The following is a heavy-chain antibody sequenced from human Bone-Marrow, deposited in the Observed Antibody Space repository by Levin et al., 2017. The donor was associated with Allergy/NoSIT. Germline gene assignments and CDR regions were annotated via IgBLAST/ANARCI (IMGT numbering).Heavy chain of an antibody. V-gene: IGHV4-4*07. Sequence: SQTLSLTCTVSFCSLSPSSFPSLLPPSFQGLEWIGRISATGRSNHSPSLTSRVSMSPDKSRNRISLRLSSVTAADTAIYYGARDQNTHSDNFWSGPKDRGLDVRGQGTTVTVSS. J-gene: IGHJ6*02. D-gene: IGHD3-3*01. CDR3: ARDQNTHSDNFWSGPKDRGLDV. CDR2: ISATGRS. CDR1: FCSLSPSS.